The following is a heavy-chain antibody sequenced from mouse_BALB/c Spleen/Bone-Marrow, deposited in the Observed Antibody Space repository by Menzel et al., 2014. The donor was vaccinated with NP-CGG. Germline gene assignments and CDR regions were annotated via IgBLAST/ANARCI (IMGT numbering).Heavy chain of an antibody. CDR2: ISTYSGNT. CDR3: ASPIYYGNYEGFAY. J-gene: IGHJ3*01. Sequence: QVQLQQSGPELVRPGVSVKISCKGSGYTFTDYAMHWMKQSHAKSLEWIGVISTYSGNTNYNLKFKGKATMTVDKSSSTAYMELARLTSEDSAIYYCASPIYYGNYEGFAYWGQGTLVTVSA. D-gene: IGHD2-1*01. V-gene: IGHV1-67*01. CDR1: GYTFTDYA.